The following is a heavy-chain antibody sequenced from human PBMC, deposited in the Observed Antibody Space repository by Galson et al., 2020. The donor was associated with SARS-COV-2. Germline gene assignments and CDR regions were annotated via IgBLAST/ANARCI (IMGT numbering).Heavy chain of an antibody. V-gene: IGHV3-48*03. CDR3: AAAGYYYNFYGMDI. CDR1: GFTFSSYE. CDR2: INSRSGPI. J-gene: IGHJ6*02. Sequence: PGGSLRLSCAASGFTFSSYELNWVRQAPGQGLEWVAYINSRSGPIYYAGSVKGRFTISRSDARNLLFLQMNSLRAEDTAIYYCAAAGYYYNFYGMDIWGQGTTVTVSS. D-gene: IGHD6-13*01.